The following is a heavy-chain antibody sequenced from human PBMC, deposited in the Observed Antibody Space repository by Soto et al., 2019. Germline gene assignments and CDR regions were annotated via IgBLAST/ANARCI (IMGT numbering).Heavy chain of an antibody. CDR1: SESLSRFS. J-gene: IGHJ4*02. Sequence: SVTLSLACAVYSESLSRFSWTWFRQPPGKGRAWIGEIDCFGNSVSNPFLKSRVTMSIDTSKMQVSLKLTSLTAADTAVYYCAKEHYSGFNYWGQGSMVTVSS. V-gene: IGHV4-34*01. CDR3: AKEHYSGFNY. D-gene: IGHD1-26*01. CDR2: IDCFGNS.